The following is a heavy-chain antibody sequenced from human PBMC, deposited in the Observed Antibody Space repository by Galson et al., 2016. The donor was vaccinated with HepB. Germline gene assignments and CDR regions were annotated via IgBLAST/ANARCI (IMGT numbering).Heavy chain of an antibody. CDR2: ISGHSGKT. CDR3: ARGGFDILTT. Sequence: SVKVSCKASGYRFTDSGINWVRQAPGQGLEWMGWISGHSGKTHFAEEFRDRVTMTTDTSTSTAYMELRTLRSDDTAIYYCARGGFDILTTWGQGTLVIVSS. J-gene: IGHJ1*01. CDR1: GYRFTDSG. D-gene: IGHD3-9*01. V-gene: IGHV1-18*01.